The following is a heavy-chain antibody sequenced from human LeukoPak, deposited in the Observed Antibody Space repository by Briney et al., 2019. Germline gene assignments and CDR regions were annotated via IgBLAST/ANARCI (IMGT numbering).Heavy chain of an antibody. V-gene: IGHV2-70*11. CDR1: GFSLSTSGMC. CDR3: ARTYYYDSSGYYFDY. Sequence: AGHTLVNPTQTFTLTCTFSGFSLSTSGMCVSWIRQPPGKALEWLARIDWDDDKYYSTSLKTRLTISKDTSKNQVVLTMTNMDPVDTATYYCARTYYYDSSGYYFDYRGQGTLVTVSS. J-gene: IGHJ4*02. CDR2: IDWDDDK. D-gene: IGHD3-22*01.